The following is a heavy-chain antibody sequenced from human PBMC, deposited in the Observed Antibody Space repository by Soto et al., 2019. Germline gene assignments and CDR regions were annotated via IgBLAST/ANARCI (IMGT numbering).Heavy chain of an antibody. V-gene: IGHV3-43*01. D-gene: IGHD5-12*01. J-gene: IGHJ4*02. CDR1: GFTFEEHP. CDR3: ARVKKKYRTTSGVDFDS. CDR2: LSWDGGTT. Sequence: EVMLEESGGAVVQPGGSLRLSCVVSGFTFEEHPMHWVVQAPGKGLEGISLLSWDGGTTYYAESVKARFTISRDSGTNSLFLQMDSLRPEDAALYYCARVKKKYRTTSGVDFDSWGQGTLVTVSS.